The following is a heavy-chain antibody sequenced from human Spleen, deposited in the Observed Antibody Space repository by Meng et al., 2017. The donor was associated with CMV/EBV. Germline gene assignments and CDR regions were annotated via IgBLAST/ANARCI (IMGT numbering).Heavy chain of an antibody. V-gene: IGHV3-23*03. Sequence: RLSCAASGFTFNSYWMSWVRQAPGKGLEWVSVIYSGGTNTRYADSVKGRFTISRDNSKNTLYLQMNGLRAEDTAVYYCAKSLYYIVYWGQGTLVTVSS. CDR1: GFTFNSYW. CDR3: AKSLYYIVY. CDR2: IYSGGTNT. J-gene: IGHJ4*02.